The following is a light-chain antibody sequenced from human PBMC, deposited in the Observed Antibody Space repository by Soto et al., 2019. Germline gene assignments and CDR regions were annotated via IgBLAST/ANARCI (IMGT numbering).Light chain of an antibody. J-gene: IGLJ1*01. V-gene: IGLV2-14*02. Sequence: QSVLTQPASVSGSPGQSIIITCIGTSRDVGSDNLVSWYQQVPGRAPKLIIFGVDKRPSGVSNRFSGSKSANTASLTISGLQTEDEADYYCSSYTTSAPYVFGSGTKLTAL. CDR2: GVD. CDR1: SRDVGSDNL. CDR3: SSYTTSAPYV.